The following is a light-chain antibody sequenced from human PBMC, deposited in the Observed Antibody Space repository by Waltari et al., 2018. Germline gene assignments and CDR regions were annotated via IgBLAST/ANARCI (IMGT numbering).Light chain of an antibody. V-gene: IGLV3-19*01. CDR1: SLRGYY. CDR2: AKN. J-gene: IGLJ2*01. CDR3: NSRDSSANIL. Sequence: SSEVTQEPTVSVALGQTVRITCQGVSLRGYYASWYRQKPGQAPVLLIDAKNNRPSGIPDRVSGSRSGDTAYLTITGAQAEDEADYYWNSRDSSANILFGGGTKLTVL.